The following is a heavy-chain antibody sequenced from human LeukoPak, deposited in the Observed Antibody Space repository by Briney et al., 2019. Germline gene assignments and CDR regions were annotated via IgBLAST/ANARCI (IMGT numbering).Heavy chain of an antibody. CDR1: GYSFTSYW. CDR2: IYPGDSDT. CDR3: ARSMGATTYYYYGMDV. J-gene: IGHJ6*02. V-gene: IGHV5-51*01. Sequence: GESLKISCKGSGYSFTSYWIGWVRQLPGKGLGWMGIIYPGDSDTRYSPSFQGQVTISADKSISTAYLQWSSLKASDTAMYYCARSMGATTYYYYGMDVWGQGTTVTVSS. D-gene: IGHD1-26*01.